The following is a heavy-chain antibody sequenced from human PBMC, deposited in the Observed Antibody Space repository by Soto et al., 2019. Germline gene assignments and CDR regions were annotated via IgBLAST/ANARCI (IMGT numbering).Heavy chain of an antibody. J-gene: IGHJ4*02. Sequence: EVQLVESGGGLVQPGGPLRLSCAASGFSFSSYWIHWVRQAPGKGLVWVSRIKTDGSSTDYADSVKGRFTISRDNAKNTLYLKMNSLRAEDTAVYYCAKREGNTYGLFHWGQGTLVTVSS. CDR1: GFSFSSYW. CDR2: IKTDGSST. CDR3: AKREGNTYGLFH. D-gene: IGHD5-18*01. V-gene: IGHV3-74*01.